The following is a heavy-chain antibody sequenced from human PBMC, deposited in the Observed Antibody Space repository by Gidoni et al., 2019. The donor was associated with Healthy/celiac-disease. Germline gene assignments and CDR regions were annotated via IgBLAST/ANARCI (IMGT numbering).Heavy chain of an antibody. V-gene: IGHV3-23*01. CDR1: GFPFSSYA. Sequence: EVQLLEAGGGLVQPGGSLRLSCSASGFPFSSYAMSWVRQAPGKGLEWVSAISGSGGSTYYADSVKGLFTISRDNSKNTLYLQMNSLRAEDTAVYYCAKAPTMIVVAFDYWGQGTLVTVSS. CDR3: AKAPTMIVVAFDY. J-gene: IGHJ4*02. CDR2: ISGSGGST. D-gene: IGHD3-22*01.